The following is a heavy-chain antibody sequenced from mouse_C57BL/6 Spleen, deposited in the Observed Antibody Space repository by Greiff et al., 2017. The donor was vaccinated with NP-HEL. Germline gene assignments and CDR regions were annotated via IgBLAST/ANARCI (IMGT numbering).Heavy chain of an antibody. D-gene: IGHD1-1*01. Sequence: EVKRVESVAELVRPGASVKLSCTASGFNIKNTYMHWVKQRPEQGLEWIGRIDPANGNTKYAPKFQGKATITADTSSNTAYLQLSSLTSEDTAIYYCARRDGSSYPFDYWGQGTTLTVSS. J-gene: IGHJ2*01. CDR2: IDPANGNT. V-gene: IGHV14-3*01. CDR1: GFNIKNTY. CDR3: ARRDGSSYPFDY.